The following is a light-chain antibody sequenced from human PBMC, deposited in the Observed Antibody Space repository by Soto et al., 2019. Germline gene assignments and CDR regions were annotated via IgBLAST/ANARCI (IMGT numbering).Light chain of an antibody. J-gene: IGKJ1*01. V-gene: IGKV3D-15*01. CDR3: QQYNSYPWT. CDR1: QSVSSY. Sequence: EIVSTNSPATLSLSPGERAPLSCRASQSVSSYLAWYQQKPGQAPRLLIWGASIRATGLPDRFSGSGSGTEFTLTITSLQPDDFATYYCQQYNSYPWTFGQGTKVDI. CDR2: GAS.